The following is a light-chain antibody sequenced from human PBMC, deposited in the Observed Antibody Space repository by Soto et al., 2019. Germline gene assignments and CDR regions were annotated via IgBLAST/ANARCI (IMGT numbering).Light chain of an antibody. V-gene: IGKV1-13*02. J-gene: IGKJ5*01. Sequence: AIQLIQSPSSLSASVGDRVTITCRASQDISGALAWYQQKPGKAPKILIYDVSTLESGVPSRFSGSSSGTDFTLTISSLQPVDFATYYCQQFNSYPITFGQGTRLEIK. CDR1: QDISGA. CDR2: DVS. CDR3: QQFNSYPIT.